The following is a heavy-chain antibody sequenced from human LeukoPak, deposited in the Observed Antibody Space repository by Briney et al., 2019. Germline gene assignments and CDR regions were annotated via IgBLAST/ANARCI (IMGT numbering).Heavy chain of an antibody. CDR2: ISSSSSYI. CDR3: ARDYYGSGSYYPY. V-gene: IGHV3-21*01. J-gene: IGHJ4*02. CDR1: GFTFSSYS. Sequence: GGSLRLSCAASGFTFSSYSMNWVRQAPGKGLEWVSSISSSSSYIYYADSVKGRFTISRDSAKNSLYLQMNSLRAEDTAVYYCARDYYGSGSYYPYWGQGTLVTVSS. D-gene: IGHD3-10*01.